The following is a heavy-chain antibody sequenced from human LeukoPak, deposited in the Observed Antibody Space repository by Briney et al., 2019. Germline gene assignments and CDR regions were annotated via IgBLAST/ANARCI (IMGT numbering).Heavy chain of an antibody. J-gene: IGHJ5*02. CDR3: TRFLGNGWFDP. CDR2: ISADNGNT. Sequence: GSVKVSCKASGFTFTTYGLSWVRHAPGQGLEWMAWISADNGNTHYAQSFQGRLTVTTDTSTSTGYMELRDLRSDDTAIYYCTRFLGNGWFDPWGQGTVVTVSS. V-gene: IGHV1-18*01. CDR1: GFTFTTYG. D-gene: IGHD2-8*01.